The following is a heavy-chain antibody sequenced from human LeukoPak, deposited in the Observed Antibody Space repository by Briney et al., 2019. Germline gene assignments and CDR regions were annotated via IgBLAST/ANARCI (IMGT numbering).Heavy chain of an antibody. D-gene: IGHD6-13*01. CDR1: GCSFTGYY. J-gene: IGHJ4*02. CDR3: ARNHIASFDY. CDR2: INPNSGDT. Sequence: VASVKVSCKASGCSFTGYYMHWVRQAPGQGLEWMGWINPNSGDTNYTQKFQGRVTMTRDTSISTAYMELSSLRSDDTAVYYCARNHIASFDYWGQGTLVTVSS. V-gene: IGHV1-2*02.